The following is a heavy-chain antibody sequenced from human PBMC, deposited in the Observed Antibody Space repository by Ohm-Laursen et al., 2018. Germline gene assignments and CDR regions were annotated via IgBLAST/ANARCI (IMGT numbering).Heavy chain of an antibody. CDR2: ISGSGSTI. CDR3: ARDLGSSAWYKGAADY. J-gene: IGHJ4*02. CDR1: GFTFSDYY. V-gene: IGHV3-11*04. Sequence: SLRLSCAASGFTFSDYYMSWIRQAPGKGLEWVSYISGSGSTIYYADSVKGRFTISRDNAKNSLYLQMNSLRADDTAVYYCARDLGSSAWYKGAADYWGQGTLVTVSS. D-gene: IGHD6-19*01.